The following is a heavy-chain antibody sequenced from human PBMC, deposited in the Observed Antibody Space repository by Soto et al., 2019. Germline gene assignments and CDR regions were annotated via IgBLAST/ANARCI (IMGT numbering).Heavy chain of an antibody. Sequence: EVQLVESGGALVQPGGSLRLSCAASGFSFSGNYMSWVRQAPGKGLEWVSVIYRSGNTYYADYVKGRFTISTDITENTRSLLMNSLGADDTALYYWAREIDSGPGWPDPWGQGTLVTVSS. CDR1: GFSFSGNY. D-gene: IGHD6-19*01. V-gene: IGHV3-53*04. CDR3: AREIDSGPGWPDP. J-gene: IGHJ5*02. CDR2: IYRSGNT.